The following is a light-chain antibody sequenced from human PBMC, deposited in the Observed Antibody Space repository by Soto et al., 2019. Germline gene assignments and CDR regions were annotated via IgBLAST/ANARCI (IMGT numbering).Light chain of an antibody. V-gene: IGKV1-5*01. CDR3: QQYTNTNNPWM. Sequence: DIQMTQSPSTLSASIGDRVTISFRASQTISTWMSWYQQKPGKAPKLLVYDASTLQSGVASRFSGSGSGTEFTLIISGLQPDDSATYYCQQYTNTNNPWMFGQRTKVDI. J-gene: IGKJ1*01. CDR1: QTISTW. CDR2: DAS.